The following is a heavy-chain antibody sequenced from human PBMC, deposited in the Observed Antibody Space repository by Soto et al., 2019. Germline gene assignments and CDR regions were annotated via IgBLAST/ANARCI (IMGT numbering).Heavy chain of an antibody. V-gene: IGHV4-31*03. CDR3: SRDLEGIVTCRGAFGI. Sequence: QVQLQESGQGLVQPSQTLSLTFTVSGGSIRYDNFYWSFISQRPGKGLEWIWYISYSGYAAYHPSLKSRVIRSVDPSKNQLSLNVNSVTASDTAVYYWSRDLEGIVTCRGAFGIWGRGTLVNVSS. D-gene: IGHD1-26*01. CDR1: GGSIRYDNFY. J-gene: IGHJ3*02. CDR2: ISYSGYA.